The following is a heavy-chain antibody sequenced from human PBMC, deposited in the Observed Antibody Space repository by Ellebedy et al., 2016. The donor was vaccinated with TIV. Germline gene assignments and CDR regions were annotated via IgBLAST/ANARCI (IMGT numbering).Heavy chain of an antibody. Sequence: MPSETLSLTCTVSGGSISNYYWTWIRQPTGKGLEWIGYIYYSGSSNYNPSLKSRVTISVDTSKNQFSLKLSSVTAADTAVYYCARVGSADYGSGWTDAFDIWGQGTLVTVSS. V-gene: IGHV4-59*01. CDR3: ARVGSADYGSGWTDAFDI. CDR1: GGSISNYY. D-gene: IGHD6-19*01. J-gene: IGHJ3*02. CDR2: IYYSGSS.